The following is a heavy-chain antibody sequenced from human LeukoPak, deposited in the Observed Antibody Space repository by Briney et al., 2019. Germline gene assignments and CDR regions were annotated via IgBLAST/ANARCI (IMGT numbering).Heavy chain of an antibody. CDR2: INTKTGNP. J-gene: IGHJ4*02. Sequence: GASVKVSCMASGYSFSRNAINWVRQARGQGLEWMGWINTKTGNPTYAQDFTGRFVFSLDTSVTTTFLEISSLKAEDTAIYYCARSSWIQQSSDFWGQGTLVTVSS. CDR3: ARSSWIQQSSDF. CDR1: GYSFSRNA. V-gene: IGHV7-4-1*02. D-gene: IGHD5-18*01.